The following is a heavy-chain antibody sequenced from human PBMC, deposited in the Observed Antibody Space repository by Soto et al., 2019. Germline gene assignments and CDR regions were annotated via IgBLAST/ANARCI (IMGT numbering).Heavy chain of an antibody. Sequence: QVQLQESGPGLVKPSQTLSLTCTVSGGSISSGGHYWNWIRQHPGKGLEWIGYIYYTGSTYYNPSRRTRGTTSVATSKNQFSLKLSSVTAADTDVYYGASGTYGDISNFDYWGQGTLVTVSS. CDR2: IYYTGST. CDR1: GGSISSGGHY. J-gene: IGHJ4*02. D-gene: IGHD4-17*01. V-gene: IGHV4-31*03. CDR3: ASGTYGDISNFDY.